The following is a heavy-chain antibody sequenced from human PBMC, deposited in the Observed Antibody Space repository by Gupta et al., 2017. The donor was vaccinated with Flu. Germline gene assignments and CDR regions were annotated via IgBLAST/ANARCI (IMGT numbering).Heavy chain of an antibody. V-gene: IGHV4-4*02. J-gene: IGHJ4*02. CDR2: IYHGGSA. Sequence: QLQLQESGPGLVKPSGTLSLTCAVSGGSISSGNWWTWVRQPPGKGLEWIGEIYHGGSADYNPSLKSRVTISVDKSKNQFSLKLSSVTAADTAVYYCARLGYCSGGTCLAIDYWGQGTLVTVSS. CDR1: GGSISSGNW. D-gene: IGHD2-15*01. CDR3: ARLGYCSGGTCLAIDY.